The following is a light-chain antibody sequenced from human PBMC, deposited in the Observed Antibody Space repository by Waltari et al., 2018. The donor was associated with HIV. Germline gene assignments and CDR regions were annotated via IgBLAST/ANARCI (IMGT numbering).Light chain of an antibody. J-gene: IGKJ3*01. CDR1: QGVSTY. CDR2: GAS. V-gene: IGKV1-8*01. Sequence: IRMTQSPSSFSASIGNRISVTCRASQGVSTYLAWYQQKPGKAPTLLINGASTLQSGVPSRFSASGSVTDFTLTISCLQSEDVATYYCQQYYSYPHTFGPGTTVDI. CDR3: QQYYSYPHT.